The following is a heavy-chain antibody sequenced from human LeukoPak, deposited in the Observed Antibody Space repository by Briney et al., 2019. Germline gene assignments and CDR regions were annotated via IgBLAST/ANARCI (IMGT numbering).Heavy chain of an antibody. D-gene: IGHD6-13*01. V-gene: IGHV3-21*01. CDR3: ARDRGSSWYLGILY. J-gene: IGHJ4*02. Sequence: PGGPLRLSCAASGFTFSSYSMNWVRQAPGKGLEWVSSISSSSSYIYYADSVKGRFTISRDNAKNSLYLQMNSLRAEDTAVYYCARDRGSSWYLGILYWGQGTLVTVSS. CDR1: GFTFSSYS. CDR2: ISSSSSYI.